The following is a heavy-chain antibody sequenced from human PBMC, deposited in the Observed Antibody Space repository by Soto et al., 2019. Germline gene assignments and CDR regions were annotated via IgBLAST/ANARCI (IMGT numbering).Heavy chain of an antibody. Sequence: ASVNVSCKASGYTFTTQPIHWVRQAPGHILECMVWINPGNGNTEYXXKVHGRGXXTRDTSASTAXMELSXLRSEDAAVYYCASRPGLEGGPFDYWRQGTPVTXSS. J-gene: IGHJ4*02. CDR2: INPGNGNT. CDR3: ASRPGLEGGPFDY. CDR1: GYTFTTQP. V-gene: IGHV1-3*01. D-gene: IGHD3-16*01.